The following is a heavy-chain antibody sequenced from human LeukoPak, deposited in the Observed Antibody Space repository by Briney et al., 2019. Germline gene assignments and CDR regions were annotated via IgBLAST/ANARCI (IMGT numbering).Heavy chain of an antibody. J-gene: IGHJ4*02. CDR3: TLSRSIYDFWSGYYTGLSFDY. Sequence: GGSLRLSCAASGFTFSNAWMSWVRQAPGKGLEWVGRIKSKTDGGTTDYAAPVKGRFTISRDDSKNTLYLQMNSLKTEDTAVYYCTLSRSIYDFWSGYYTGLSFDYWGQGTLVTVSS. CDR2: IKSKTDGGTT. CDR1: GFTFSNAW. V-gene: IGHV3-15*01. D-gene: IGHD3-3*01.